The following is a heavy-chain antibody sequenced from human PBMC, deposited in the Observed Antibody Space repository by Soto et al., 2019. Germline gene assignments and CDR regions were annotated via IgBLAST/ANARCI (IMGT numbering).Heavy chain of an antibody. J-gene: IGHJ6*02. V-gene: IGHV3-30*18. CDR3: AKETLPAAINSPAYYYYGLSG. CDR2: ISYDGSNK. D-gene: IGHD2-2*01. Sequence: PGRSMRLSCAAYGFTFSSYGMHWVRQAPGKGLEWVAVISYDGSNKYYADSVKGRFTISRDNSKNTLYLQMNSLRAEDTAVYYYAKETLPAAINSPAYYYYGLSGPGQGSTVTL. CDR1: GFTFSSYG.